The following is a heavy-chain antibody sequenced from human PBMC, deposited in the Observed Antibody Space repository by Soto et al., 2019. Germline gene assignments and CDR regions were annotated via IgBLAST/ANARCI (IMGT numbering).Heavy chain of an antibody. CDR2: IYYTWNT. Sequence: SETLSLTCTVSGGSVSSGSYYLRWIRQHPGRGLEWIGYIYYTWNTYYNPSLKSRLAISVDTSKNTFSLKLTSVTAADTAVYYCARDRRSAYYHDNWGQGTLVTVSS. CDR1: GGSVSSGSYY. J-gene: IGHJ4*02. D-gene: IGHD3-3*01. V-gene: IGHV4-31*03. CDR3: ARDRRSAYYHDN.